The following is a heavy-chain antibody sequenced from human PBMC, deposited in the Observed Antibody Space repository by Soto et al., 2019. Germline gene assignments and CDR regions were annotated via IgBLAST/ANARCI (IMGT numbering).Heavy chain of an antibody. CDR3: ARDKLELRVFNWFDP. CDR1: GFTFSSYA. CDR2: IWYDGSNK. J-gene: IGHJ5*02. Sequence: RRLSCAASGFTFSSYAMHWVRQAPGKGLEWLAVIWYDGSNKYYADSVKGRFTISRDNSKNTLYLQMNSLRAEDTAVYYCARDKLELRVFNWFDPWGQGTLVTVSS. D-gene: IGHD1-7*01. V-gene: IGHV3-33*01.